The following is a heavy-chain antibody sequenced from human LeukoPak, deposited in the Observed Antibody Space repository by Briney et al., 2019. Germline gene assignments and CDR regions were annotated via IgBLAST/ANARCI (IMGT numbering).Heavy chain of an antibody. CDR1: GGSFSGYY. V-gene: IGHV4-34*01. J-gene: IGHJ5*02. CDR2: INHSGTT. Sequence: SETLSLTCAVYGGSFSGYYWSWIRQPPGKGLEWIGEINHSGTTNYNPSLKSRVTISVDTSKNQFSLKLSSVTAADTAVYYCARFRVRNWFDPWGQGTLVTVSS. CDR3: ARFRVRNWFDP.